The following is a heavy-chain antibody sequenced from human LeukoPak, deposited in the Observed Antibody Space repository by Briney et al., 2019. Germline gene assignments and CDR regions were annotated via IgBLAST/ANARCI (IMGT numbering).Heavy chain of an antibody. CDR3: ARVPQATVTRYYFDY. D-gene: IGHD4-17*01. V-gene: IGHV4-39*07. Sequence: SETLSLTCTVSGGSISSNGYYWGWIRQSPGEGLEWIGNIYYSGSTYYNPSLKSRVTISVDTSKNQFSLKLSSVTAADTAVYYCARVPQATVTRYYFDYWGQGTLVTVSS. J-gene: IGHJ4*02. CDR1: GGSISSNGYY. CDR2: IYYSGST.